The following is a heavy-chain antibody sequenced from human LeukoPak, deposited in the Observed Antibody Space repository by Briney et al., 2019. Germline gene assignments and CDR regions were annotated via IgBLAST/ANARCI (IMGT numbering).Heavy chain of an antibody. CDR1: GGSFSGYY. D-gene: IGHD6-6*01. CDR3: ARGGEGAARPDDYFDY. V-gene: IGHV4-34*01. CDR2: INHSGST. Sequence: PSETLSLTCAVYGGSFSGYYWSWIRQPPGKGLEWIGEINHSGSTNYNPSLKSRVTISVDTSKNQFSLKLSSVTAADMAVYYCARGGEGAARPDDYFDYWGQGTLVTVSS. J-gene: IGHJ4*02.